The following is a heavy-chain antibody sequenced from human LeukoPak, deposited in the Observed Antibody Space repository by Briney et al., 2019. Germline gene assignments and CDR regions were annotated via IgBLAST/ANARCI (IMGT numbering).Heavy chain of an antibody. D-gene: IGHD3-3*01. J-gene: IGHJ4*02. CDR2: ISGSGGTT. Sequence: GGSLRLSCAASGFTFSNYAMSWVRQAPEKGLEWVSGISGSGGTTYYADSVKGRFTISRDNSKNTLYLQMNSLRAEDTAVYYCAKDQADLYDFWTFDYWGQGTLVTVSS. V-gene: IGHV3-23*01. CDR1: GFTFSNYA. CDR3: AKDQADLYDFWTFDY.